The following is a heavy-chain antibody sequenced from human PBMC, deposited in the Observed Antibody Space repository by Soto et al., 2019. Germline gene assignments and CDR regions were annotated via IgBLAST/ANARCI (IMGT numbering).Heavy chain of an antibody. V-gene: IGHV3-30-3*01. J-gene: IGHJ4*02. Sequence: PGGSLRLSCAASGFTFSSYAMHWVRQAPGKGLEWVAVISYDGSNKYYADSVKGRFTISRDNSKDSLYLQMNSLRAEDTAVYYCARERIPVVGTLWYWGQGTLFTVCS. CDR2: ISYDGSNK. D-gene: IGHD6-19*01. CDR1: GFTFSSYA. CDR3: ARERIPVVGTLWY.